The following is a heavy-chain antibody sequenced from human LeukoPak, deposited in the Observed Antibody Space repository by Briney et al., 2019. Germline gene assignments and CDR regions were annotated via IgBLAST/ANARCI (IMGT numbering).Heavy chain of an antibody. Sequence: SETLSLTCTVPGYSISSGFYWGWIRQPPGKGLEWVGSIYYSGSTYYNPSLKSRVTISVDTSKNQFSLKLSSVTAADTAVYYCARVAAIVRGVNYFDYWGQGTLVTVSS. CDR1: GYSISSGFY. V-gene: IGHV4-38-2*02. CDR2: IYYSGST. D-gene: IGHD3-10*01. CDR3: ARVAAIVRGVNYFDY. J-gene: IGHJ4*02.